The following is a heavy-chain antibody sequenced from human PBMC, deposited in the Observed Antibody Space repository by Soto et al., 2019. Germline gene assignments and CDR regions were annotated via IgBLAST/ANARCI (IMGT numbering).Heavy chain of an antibody. CDR1: GYSFPTYW. J-gene: IGHJ3*02. Sequence: GESLKISCKGSGYSFPTYWIGWVRQMPGKGLEWMGIIYPGGSDTRYSPSFQGQVTISADKSISTAYLQWSSLKASDTAMYYCAKGRYDYIWRGAFDIWGQGTMVTVSS. V-gene: IGHV5-51*01. D-gene: IGHD3-16*01. CDR3: AKGRYDYIWRGAFDI. CDR2: IYPGGSDT.